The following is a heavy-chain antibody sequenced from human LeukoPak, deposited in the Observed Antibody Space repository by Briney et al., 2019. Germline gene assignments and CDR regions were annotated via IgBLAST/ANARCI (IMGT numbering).Heavy chain of an antibody. CDR1: GYTFTSYY. CDR3: ARVVRNQRGFDY. J-gene: IGHJ4*02. D-gene: IGHD3-16*02. V-gene: IGHV1-2*02. Sequence: EASVKVSCKASGYTFTSYYMHWVRQAPGQGLEWMGWINPNSGGTNYAQKFQGRVTMTRDTSISTAYMELSSLRSEDTAVYYCARVVRNQRGFDYWGQGTLVTVSS. CDR2: INPNSGGT.